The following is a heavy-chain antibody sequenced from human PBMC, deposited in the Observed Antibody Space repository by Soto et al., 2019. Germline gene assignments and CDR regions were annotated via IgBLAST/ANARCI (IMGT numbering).Heavy chain of an antibody. CDR2: VIPVFGTK. J-gene: IGHJ4*02. V-gene: IGHV1-69*18. Sequence: QVQLVQSGADLKKPGSSVKVSCKASGDTFSGYTINWVRQAPGEGLEWMGRVIPVFGTKNEAQRFDGTVTFTADESTNTAYMELMGLLSEYTAVYYCARDGGFGELKYWGPGTLVTVSS. CDR1: GDTFSGYT. CDR3: ARDGGFGELKY. D-gene: IGHD3-10*01.